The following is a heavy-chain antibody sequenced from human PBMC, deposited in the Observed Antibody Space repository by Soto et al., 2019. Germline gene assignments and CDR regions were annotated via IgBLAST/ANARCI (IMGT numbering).Heavy chain of an antibody. V-gene: IGHV3-74*01. D-gene: IGHD2-21*01. J-gene: IGHJ4*02. CDR3: ARDRADPIGDYHPLFDS. CDR2: IKSDGTST. CDR1: GVTFSSHC. Sequence: PGVSMRLCCTSSGVTFSSHCIHGVRQAPGKGLVWVSRIKSDGTSTSYADSVKGRFTISRDNAKNTLYLQMNSLRAEDTAVYYCARDRADPIGDYHPLFDSWGQGTLVTV.